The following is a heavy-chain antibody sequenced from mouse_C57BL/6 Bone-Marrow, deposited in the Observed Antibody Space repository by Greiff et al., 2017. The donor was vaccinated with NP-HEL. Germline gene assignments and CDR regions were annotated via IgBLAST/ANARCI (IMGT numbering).Heavy chain of an antibody. CDR3: ARHLPDYYGSSSYAMDY. CDR1: EYEFPSHD. Sequence: EVQVVESGGGLVQPGESLKLSCESNEYEFPSHDMSWVRKTPEKRLELVAAINSDGGSTYYPDTMERRFIISRDNTKKTLYLQMSSLRSEDTALYYCARHLPDYYGSSSYAMDYWGQGTSVTVSS. V-gene: IGHV5-2*01. J-gene: IGHJ4*01. D-gene: IGHD1-1*01. CDR2: INSDGGST.